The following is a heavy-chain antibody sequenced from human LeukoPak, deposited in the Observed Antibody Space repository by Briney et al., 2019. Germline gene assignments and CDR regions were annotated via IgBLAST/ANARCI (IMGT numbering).Heavy chain of an antibody. CDR1: GFTFSDYY. Sequence: GGSPRLYCAASGFTFSDYYMSWIRQAPGKGLQGGSYISASGSTENYADSVRGRFTISRDIAKNSLYLQMNSLRAEDTAVYFCARLDYDDYIFDYWGQGTLVTVSS. CDR3: ARLDYDDYIFDY. D-gene: IGHD4-17*01. V-gene: IGHV3-11*01. J-gene: IGHJ4*02. CDR2: ISASGSTE.